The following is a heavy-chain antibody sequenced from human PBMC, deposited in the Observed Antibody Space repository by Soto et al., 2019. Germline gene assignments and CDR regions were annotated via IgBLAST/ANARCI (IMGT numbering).Heavy chain of an antibody. Sequence: SVKVSCKASGGPFSSYSISWVRQAPGQGLEWMGAVIPIFGTANYAQKVQGRVTITADESTSTAYMELSSLRSEDTAMYYCARWVSSPRVTSSWNYFDYWGQGTLVTVSS. CDR3: ARWVSSPRVTSSWNYFDY. V-gene: IGHV1-69*13. J-gene: IGHJ4*02. CDR1: GGPFSSYS. CDR2: VIPIFGTA. D-gene: IGHD6-13*01.